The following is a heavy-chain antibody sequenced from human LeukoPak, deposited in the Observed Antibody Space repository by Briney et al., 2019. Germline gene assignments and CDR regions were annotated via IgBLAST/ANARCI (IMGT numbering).Heavy chain of an antibody. CDR3: AKVRAMVLSWFDP. V-gene: IGHV3-23*01. Sequence: GGSLRLSCAASGFTFSDHAMSWVRQAPGKGLEWVAAISGSGGSAYSADSVKGRFTVSRGNSKNTLYLQMNSLRAEDTAVYYCAKVRAMVLSWFDPWGQGTLVTVSS. CDR1: GFTFSDHA. J-gene: IGHJ5*02. CDR2: ISGSGGSA. D-gene: IGHD5-18*01.